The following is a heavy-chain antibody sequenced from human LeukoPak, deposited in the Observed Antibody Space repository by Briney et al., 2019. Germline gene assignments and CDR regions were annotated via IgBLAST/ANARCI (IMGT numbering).Heavy chain of an antibody. CDR3: AKDSGFQIVVVPAAHDY. D-gene: IGHD2-2*01. Sequence: GGSLRLSCAASGFTFSSYAMSWVRQAPGKGLEWVAVISYDGSNKYYADSVKGRFTISRDNSKNTLYLQMNSLRAEDTAVYYCAKDSGFQIVVVPAAHDYWGQGTLVTVSS. V-gene: IGHV3-30-3*01. CDR2: ISYDGSNK. J-gene: IGHJ4*02. CDR1: GFTFSSYA.